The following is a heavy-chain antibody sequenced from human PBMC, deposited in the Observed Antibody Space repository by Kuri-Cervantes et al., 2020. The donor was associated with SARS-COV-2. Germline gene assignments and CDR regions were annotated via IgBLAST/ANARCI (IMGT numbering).Heavy chain of an antibody. Sequence: GESLKTSCSAPGSIFSSYVIHWVRQAPGKGLEYVSGISSDGGETYYADSMKGRLIISRDNSKNTMFLQMSSLRPEDTAVYYCAKRFVVPTNGTDYFDYWGQGTLVTVSS. CDR2: ISSDGGET. CDR1: GSIFSSYV. J-gene: IGHJ4*02. V-gene: IGHV3-64D*06. CDR3: AKRFVVPTNGTDYFDY. D-gene: IGHD3-10*01.